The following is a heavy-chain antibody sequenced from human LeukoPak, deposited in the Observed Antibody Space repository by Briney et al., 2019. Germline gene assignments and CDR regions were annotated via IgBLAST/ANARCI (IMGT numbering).Heavy chain of an antibody. J-gene: IGHJ4*02. CDR2: IYYSGST. D-gene: IGHD2-8*01. CDR1: GGSISSHY. Sequence: PSETLSLTCTVSGGSISSHYWSWIRQPPGKGLEWIGYIYYSGSTNYNPSLKSRVTISVDTSKNQFSLKLSSVTAADTAVYYCARESCTNGVCYEFFDYWGQGTLVTVSP. V-gene: IGHV4-59*11. CDR3: ARESCTNGVCYEFFDY.